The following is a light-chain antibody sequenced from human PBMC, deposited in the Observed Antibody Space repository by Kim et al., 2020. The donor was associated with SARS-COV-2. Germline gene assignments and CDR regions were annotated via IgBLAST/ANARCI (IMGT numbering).Light chain of an antibody. V-gene: IGKV1-17*01. CDR2: GAS. J-gene: IGKJ5*01. Sequence: ASVGDRVTITCRASQDMRNDLGWYQQNPGRAPKRLIYGASSLQSGGPSRFSDSGSGTELTLTISSVQPEDVATYFCLQHSTYPITFGQGARLEIK. CDR3: LQHSTYPIT. CDR1: QDMRND.